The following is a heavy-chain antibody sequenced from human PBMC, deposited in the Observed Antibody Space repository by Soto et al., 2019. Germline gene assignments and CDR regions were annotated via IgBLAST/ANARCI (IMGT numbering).Heavy chain of an antibody. V-gene: IGHV3-23*01. CDR2: ISGSGIST. CDR1: GFTFSTYP. J-gene: IGHJ6*03. Sequence: GGSLRLSCAASGFTFSTYPMNWVRQAPGKGLEWVSGISGSGISTFYVDTVKGRFTISRDNSKNTVFLQINSLRAEDTAIYYCVKFPVITASYYYQDMDVWGQGTTVAASS. CDR3: VKFPVITASYYYQDMDV. D-gene: IGHD4-4*01.